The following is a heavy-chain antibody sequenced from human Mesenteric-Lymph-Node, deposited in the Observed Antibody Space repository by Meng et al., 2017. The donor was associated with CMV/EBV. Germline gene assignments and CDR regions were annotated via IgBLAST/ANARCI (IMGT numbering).Heavy chain of an antibody. J-gene: IGHJ4*02. V-gene: IGHV1-46*01. Sequence: ASGGTFSSYAINWVRQAPGQGLEWMGLINPNSGGATYGQRFQGRVTMTRDTSTSTVYLELSSLRSEDTAVYYCAREMIRGVIPFDYWGQGTLVTVSS. CDR2: INPNSGGA. CDR1: GGTFSSYA. CDR3: AREMIRGVIPFDY. D-gene: IGHD3-10*01.